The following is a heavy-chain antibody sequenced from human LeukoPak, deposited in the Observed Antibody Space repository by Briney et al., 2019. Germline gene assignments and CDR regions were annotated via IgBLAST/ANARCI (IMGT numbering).Heavy chain of an antibody. J-gene: IGHJ4*02. CDR3: AKKGVASSGPSHFDY. Sequence: PSETLSLTCAVYGGSFSGYYWSWVRQAPGKGLEWVSAISSSGGSTYYADSVKGRFTISRDNSKNTLYLQMNSLRAEDTAVYYCAKKGVASSGPSHFDYWGQGTLVTVSS. CDR2: ISSSGGST. CDR1: GGSFSGYY. D-gene: IGHD3-22*01. V-gene: IGHV3-23*01.